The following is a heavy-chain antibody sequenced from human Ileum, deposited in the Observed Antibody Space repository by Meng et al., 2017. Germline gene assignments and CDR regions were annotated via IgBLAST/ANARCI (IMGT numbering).Heavy chain of an antibody. V-gene: IGHV4-4*02. CDR1: GDSLSSRDW. J-gene: IGHJ4*02. CDR2: ISQESGRT. Sequence: GPGPGMGKPSGTRSLTCAVSGDSLSSRDWWSWVRQPPGKGLEWIGEISQESGRTNYNPSLKSRVTISLDKSKNQFSLNLNSVTAADTAVYYCVRNEGYSLGDWGQGTLVTVSS. CDR3: VRNEGYSLGD. D-gene: IGHD2-21*01.